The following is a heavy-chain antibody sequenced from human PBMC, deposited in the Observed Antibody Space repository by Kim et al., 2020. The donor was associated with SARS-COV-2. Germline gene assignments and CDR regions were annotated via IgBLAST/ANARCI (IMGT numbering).Heavy chain of an antibody. D-gene: IGHD1-20*01. CDR2: ISYDGSNK. V-gene: IGHV3-30-3*01. CDR1: GFTFSSYA. CDR3: ARDPSFNWNQDGFDY. J-gene: IGHJ4*02. Sequence: GGSLRLSCAASGFTFSSYAMHWVRQAPGKGLEWVAVISYDGSNKYYADSVKGRFTISRDNSKNTLYLQMNSLRAEDTAVYYCARDPSFNWNQDGFDYWGQGTLVTVSS.